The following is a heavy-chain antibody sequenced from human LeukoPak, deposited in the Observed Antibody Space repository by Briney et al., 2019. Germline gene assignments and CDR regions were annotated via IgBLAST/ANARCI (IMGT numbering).Heavy chain of an antibody. CDR3: ARDGDSSGYYVNFDY. CDR2: INSDGSST. V-gene: IGHV3-74*01. J-gene: IGHJ4*02. CDR1: GFTFSSYW. D-gene: IGHD3-22*01. Sequence: PGGSLRLSCAASGFTFSSYWMHWVPQSPGKGLVWVSRINSDGSSTSYADSVKGRVTISRDNAKNTLYLQMNSLRAEGTAVYYCARDGDSSGYYVNFDYWGQGTLVTVSS.